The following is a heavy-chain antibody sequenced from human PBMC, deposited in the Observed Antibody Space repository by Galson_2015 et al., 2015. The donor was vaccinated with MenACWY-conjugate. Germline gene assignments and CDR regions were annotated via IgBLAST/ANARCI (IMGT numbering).Heavy chain of an antibody. CDR1: GFTFSPYA. V-gene: IGHV3-30*04. J-gene: IGHJ4*02. D-gene: IGHD2-15*01. CDR3: ARGGGFCSGCSCYGIDY. Sequence: SLRLSCAASGFTFSPYAMHWVRQAPGKGLEWVAVISSDGGNKYYADSVKGRFTISRDNSKNTLYVQMNSLRAEDTALYYCARGGGFCSGCSCYGIDYWGQGTLVTVSS. CDR2: ISSDGGNK.